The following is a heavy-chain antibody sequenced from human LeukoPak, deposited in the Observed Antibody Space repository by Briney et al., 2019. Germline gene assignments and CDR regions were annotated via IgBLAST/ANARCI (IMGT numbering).Heavy chain of an antibody. D-gene: IGHD2-21*02. CDR2: INPISDST. V-gene: IGHV1-46*01. Sequence: ASVKVSCKASGYTFTIYDMHWVRQAPGQGREGRGIINPISDSTSYAQKFQGRVTMTRDTSTSTVYMELSSLRSEDTAVYYCASVLYCGADCYSGRYFFDYWGQGTLVTVSS. CDR3: ASVLYCGADCYSGRYFFDY. CDR1: GYTFTIYD. J-gene: IGHJ4*02.